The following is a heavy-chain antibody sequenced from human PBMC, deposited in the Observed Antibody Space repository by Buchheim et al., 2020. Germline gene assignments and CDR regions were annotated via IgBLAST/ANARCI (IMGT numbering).Heavy chain of an antibody. CDR2: IYHSGST. J-gene: IGHJ4*02. D-gene: IGHD1-1*01. V-gene: IGHV4-4*02. CDR3: AREGGGSYNLGY. CDR1: GGSISSGNW. Sequence: QVQLQESGPGLVTPSGTLSLTCAVSGGSISSGNWWSWVRQPPGKGLEWIGEIYHSGSTNYNPSLKSRVSISVNMSNNHFSLYLTSVTAADTAVYYCAREGGGSYNLGYWGQGTL.